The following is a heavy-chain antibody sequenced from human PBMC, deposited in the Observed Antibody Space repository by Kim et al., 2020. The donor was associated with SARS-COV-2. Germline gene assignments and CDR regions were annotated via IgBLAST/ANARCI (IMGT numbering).Heavy chain of an antibody. CDR2: NT. CDR3: ARTSSTSCHV. J-gene: IGHJ4*02. Sequence: NTGYAKKFQGRVTMTRNTSISTAYMELSSLRSEDTAVYYCARTSSTSCHVWGQGTLVTVSS. D-gene: IGHD2-2*01. V-gene: IGHV1-8*01.